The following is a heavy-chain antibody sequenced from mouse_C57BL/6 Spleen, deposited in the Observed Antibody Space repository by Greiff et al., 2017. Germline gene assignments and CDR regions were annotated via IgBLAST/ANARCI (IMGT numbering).Heavy chain of an antibody. Sequence: QVQLQQPGAELVKPGASVKLSCKASGYTFTSYWMQWVKQRPGQGLEWIGEIDPSDSYTNYNQKFKGKATLTVDTSSSTADMQLSSLTSEDSAVYYCARRTTYYDYDEAWFAYWGQGTLVTVSA. CDR1: GYTFTSYW. CDR2: IDPSDSYT. D-gene: IGHD2-4*01. CDR3: ARRTTYYDYDEAWFAY. J-gene: IGHJ3*01. V-gene: IGHV1-50*01.